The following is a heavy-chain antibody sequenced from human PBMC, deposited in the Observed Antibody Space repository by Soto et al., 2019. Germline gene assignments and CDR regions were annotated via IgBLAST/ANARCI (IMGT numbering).Heavy chain of an antibody. CDR3: ARDPPYDSSGYLS. CDR1: GFTFSSYE. D-gene: IGHD3-22*01. V-gene: IGHV3-48*03. J-gene: IGHJ3*01. CDR2: ISSSGSTI. Sequence: GSLLLACAASGFTFSSYEMNGVRQAPGKGLEWVSYISSSGSTIYYADSVKGRFTISRDNAKNSLYLQMNSLRAEDTAVYYCARDPPYDSSGYLSWGQGTMVT.